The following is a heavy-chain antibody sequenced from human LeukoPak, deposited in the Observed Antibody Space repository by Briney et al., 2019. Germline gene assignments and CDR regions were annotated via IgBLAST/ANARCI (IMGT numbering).Heavy chain of an antibody. V-gene: IGHV4-34*01. D-gene: IGHD2-15*01. Sequence: SETLSLTCAVYGGSFSGYYWSWIRQPPGKGLEWIGEINHSGSTNYNPSLKSRVTISVDTSKNQFSLKLSSVTAADTAVYYCARVGPDCSGGSCYSTYDYWGQGTLVTVSS. CDR1: GGSFSGYY. J-gene: IGHJ4*02. CDR3: ARVGPDCSGGSCYSTYDY. CDR2: INHSGST.